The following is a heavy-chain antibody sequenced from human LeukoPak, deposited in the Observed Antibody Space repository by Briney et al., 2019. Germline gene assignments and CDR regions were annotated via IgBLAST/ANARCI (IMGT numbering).Heavy chain of an antibody. CDR1: GFIVSDDY. Sequence: GGSLRLSCAASGFIVSDDYISWVRQTPGKGLEWDSVIYSGGATFYADSVKGRFTISRDNSKNTVHLQMNSLRAEDTAVYYCASGGKYCTGGACYGDRGQGTLVTVSS. CDR3: ASGGKYCTGGACYGD. CDR2: IYSGGAT. V-gene: IGHV3-53*01. D-gene: IGHD2-8*02. J-gene: IGHJ4*02.